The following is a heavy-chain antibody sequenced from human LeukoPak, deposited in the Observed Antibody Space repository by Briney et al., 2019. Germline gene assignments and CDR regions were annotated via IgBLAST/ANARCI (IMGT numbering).Heavy chain of an antibody. J-gene: IGHJ5*02. Sequence: SQTLSLTCAISGDSVSSNSVAWNWIRQSPSRGLEWLGRTYYRSKWYNDYAVSVKSRITIKPDTSKNQFSLQLNSVTPEDTAMYYCARNPISVSGDNWFDPWGQGTLVTVSS. CDR1: GDSVSSNSVA. V-gene: IGHV6-1*01. CDR2: TYYRSKWYN. D-gene: IGHD1-14*01. CDR3: ARNPISVSGDNWFDP.